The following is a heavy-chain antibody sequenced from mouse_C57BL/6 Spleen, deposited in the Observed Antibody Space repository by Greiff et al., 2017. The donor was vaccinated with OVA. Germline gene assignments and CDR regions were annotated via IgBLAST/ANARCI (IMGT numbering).Heavy chain of an antibody. CDR2: IWSGGGT. V-gene: IGHV2-5*01. CDR1: GFSLTSYG. J-gene: IGHJ3*01. D-gene: IGHD2-12*01. CDR3: AKTGDDRAWFAY. Sequence: VKVVESGPGLVQPSQSLSITCTVSGFSLTSYGVHWVRQSPGKGLEWLGVIWSGGGTDYNAAFMSRLSITKDNSKSQVFFKMNSLQADDTAIYYCAKTGDDRAWFAYWGKGTLVTVSA.